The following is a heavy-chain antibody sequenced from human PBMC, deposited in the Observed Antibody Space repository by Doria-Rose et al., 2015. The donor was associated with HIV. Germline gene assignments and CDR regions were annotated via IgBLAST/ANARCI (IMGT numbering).Heavy chain of an antibody. CDR1: GASVRSRGYY. D-gene: IGHD3-3*01. CDR2: TYYTGTS. Sequence: SETLSLTCSVSGASVRSRGYYWNWIRQVPGKGLESLGYTYYTGTSDYSPPLKSRLNMAVDTSKNQFSLKLSFVTVADTAVYYCARMGSYRELDYWGQGALVIVSA. J-gene: IGHJ4*02. CDR3: ARMGSYRELDY. V-gene: IGHV4-31*03.